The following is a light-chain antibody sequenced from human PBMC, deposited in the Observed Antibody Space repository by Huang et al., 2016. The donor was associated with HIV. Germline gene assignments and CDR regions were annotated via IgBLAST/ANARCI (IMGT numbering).Light chain of an antibody. CDR2: DAS. V-gene: IGKV1-33*01. CDR1: QDINNY. CDR3: QQYDNLPYT. J-gene: IGKJ2*01. Sequence: DIQMTQSPSSLSASVGDRVIITCQASQDINNYLNWYQQKPGKAPKLLIYDASNLETGVPSRFSGGGSGTDFTFTISRLQPEDIATYYCQQYDNLPYTFGQGTKLEIK.